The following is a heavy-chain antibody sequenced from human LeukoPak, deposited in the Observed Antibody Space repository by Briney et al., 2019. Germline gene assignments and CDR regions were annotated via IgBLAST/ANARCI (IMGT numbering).Heavy chain of an antibody. CDR2: ISYDGSNK. Sequence: GGSLRLSCAASGFTFSSYGMHWARQAPGKGLEWVAVISYDGSNKYYADSVKGRFTISRDNSKNTLYLQMNSLRAEDTAVYYCAKDKLRPIAAAGLMPYYYGMDVWGQGTTVTVSS. CDR1: GFTFSSYG. J-gene: IGHJ6*02. CDR3: AKDKLRPIAAAGLMPYYYGMDV. D-gene: IGHD6-13*01. V-gene: IGHV3-30*18.